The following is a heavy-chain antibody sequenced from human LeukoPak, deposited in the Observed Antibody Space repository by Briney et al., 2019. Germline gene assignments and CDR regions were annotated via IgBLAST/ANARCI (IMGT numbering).Heavy chain of an antibody. Sequence: GGSLRLSCAASGFTFDDYGMSWVRQAPGKGLEWVSGINWNGGSTGYADSVKGRFTTSRDNAKNSLYLQMNSLRAEDTALYYCAREMARGYYGSGSYYNVPDYWGQGTLVTVSS. V-gene: IGHV3-20*04. CDR1: GFTFDDYG. D-gene: IGHD3-10*01. CDR3: AREMARGYYGSGSYYNVPDY. J-gene: IGHJ4*02. CDR2: INWNGGST.